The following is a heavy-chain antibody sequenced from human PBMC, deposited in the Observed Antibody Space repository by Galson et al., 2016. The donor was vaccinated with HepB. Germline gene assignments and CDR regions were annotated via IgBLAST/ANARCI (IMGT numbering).Heavy chain of an antibody. CDR2: IYPGDSDT. D-gene: IGHD3-16*01. CDR1: GYSFTTYR. V-gene: IGHV5-51*01. J-gene: IGHJ4*02. Sequence: QSGAEVKKPGESLKISCKASGYSFTTYRICWVRQVPGKGLEWVGIIYPGDSDTRYSPSFQGQVTISADRSISTAYLQWTSLKASDTAMYYCARRKNYAPDYWGQGTLVTVSS. CDR3: ARRKNYAPDY.